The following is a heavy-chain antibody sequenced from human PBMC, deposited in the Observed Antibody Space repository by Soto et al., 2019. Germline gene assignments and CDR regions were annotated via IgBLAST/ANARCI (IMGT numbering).Heavy chain of an antibody. Sequence: SETLSLTCTVSGGSISSGDYYWSWIRQPPGKGLEWIGYIYYSGSTYYNPSLKSRVTISVDTSKNQFSLKLSSVTAAGTAVYYCARGTPKGDYYDSSGYDYWGQGTLVTVSS. D-gene: IGHD3-22*01. CDR1: GGSISSGDYY. J-gene: IGHJ4*02. V-gene: IGHV4-30-4*01. CDR2: IYYSGST. CDR3: ARGTPKGDYYDSSGYDY.